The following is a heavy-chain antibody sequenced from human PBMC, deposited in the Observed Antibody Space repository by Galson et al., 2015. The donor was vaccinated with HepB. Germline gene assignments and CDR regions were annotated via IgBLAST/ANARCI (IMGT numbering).Heavy chain of an antibody. CDR2: IIPIFGTA. CDR3: ATNGHDQGDIVVVPEDV. Sequence: SVKVSCKASGGTFSSYAISWVRQAPGQGLERMGGIIPIFGTANYAQKFQGRVTITADESTSTAYMELSNLRSEDTAVYYCATNGHDQGDIVVVPEDVWGKGTTVTVSS. CDR1: GGTFSSYA. V-gene: IGHV1-69*13. D-gene: IGHD2-2*01. J-gene: IGHJ6*04.